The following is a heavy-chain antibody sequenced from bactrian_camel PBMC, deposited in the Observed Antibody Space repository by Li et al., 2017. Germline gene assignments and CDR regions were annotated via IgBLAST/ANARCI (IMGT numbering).Heavy chain of an antibody. CDR2: IYTGHGTT. J-gene: IGHJ4*01. CDR3: AASAPLLLASVPCVNSYEYNY. D-gene: IGHD3*01. Sequence: DVQLVESGGGSVQAGGSLRLSCAASGYTYSSKCMAWFRQAPGKEREWVAAIYTGHGTTYYFDSPKDRFTISTDNAKNTVYLQMNSLKPEDTATYYCAASAPLLLASVPCVNSYEYNYWGQGTQVTVS. V-gene: IGHV3S40*01. CDR1: GYTYSSKC.